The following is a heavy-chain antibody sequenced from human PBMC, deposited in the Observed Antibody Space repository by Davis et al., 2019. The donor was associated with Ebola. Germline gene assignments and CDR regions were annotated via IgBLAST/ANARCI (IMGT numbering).Heavy chain of an antibody. Sequence: AASVKVSCKASGYTFTVDYIHWMRQAPGQGLEWMGRINPNTGGTNYAQNFQGRVTMTRDRSISTAFMELSGLTSDDTAVYYCARITVAGAFDIWGQGTMVTVSS. J-gene: IGHJ3*02. CDR1: GYTFTVDY. CDR3: ARITVAGAFDI. CDR2: INPNTGGT. V-gene: IGHV1-2*06. D-gene: IGHD4-23*01.